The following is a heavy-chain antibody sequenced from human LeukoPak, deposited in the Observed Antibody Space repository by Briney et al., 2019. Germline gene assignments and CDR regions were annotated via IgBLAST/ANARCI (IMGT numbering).Heavy chain of an antibody. CDR3: ARDGWFGELDKDHFDY. D-gene: IGHD3-10*01. Sequence: PGGPLRLSCAASGFTFSDYHMSWIRQAPGKGLEWVSYISLSSTYTNYADSVKGRFTISRDNAKNLLYLQMNSLRAEDTAVYYCARDGWFGELDKDHFDYWGQGTLVTVSS. J-gene: IGHJ4*02. V-gene: IGHV3-11*06. CDR1: GFTFSDYH. CDR2: ISLSSTYT.